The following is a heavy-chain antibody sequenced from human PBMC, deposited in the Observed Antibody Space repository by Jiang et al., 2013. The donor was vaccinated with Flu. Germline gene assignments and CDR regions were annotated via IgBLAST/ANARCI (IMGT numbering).Heavy chain of an antibody. CDR3: ARDQSYSSWYPTYSFDY. CDR1: GFTFSSYW. D-gene: IGHD6-13*01. J-gene: IGHJ4*02. CDR2: IKQDGSEK. Sequence: LVQPGGSLRLSCAASGFTFSSYWMSWVRQAPGKGLEWVANIKQDGSEKYYVDSVKGRFTISRDSAKNSLYLQMNSLRAEDTAVYYCARDQSYSSWYPTYSFDYWGQGTLVTVSS. V-gene: IGHV3-7*03.